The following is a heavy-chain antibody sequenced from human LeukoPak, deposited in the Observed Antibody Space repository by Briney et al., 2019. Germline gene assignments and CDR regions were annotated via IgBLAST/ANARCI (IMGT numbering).Heavy chain of an antibody. J-gene: IGHJ5*02. CDR1: GFTFSAYS. D-gene: IGHD3-22*01. V-gene: IGHV3-48*01. CDR2: ISGSGRSI. CDR3: ARGRYYDTSAYNYFDP. Sequence: TGGFLRLSCAASGFTFSAYSMNWIRQAPGKGLEWISYISGSGRSIFSADSVRGRFTISRDNANNSLFLQMNSLRAEDTAVYYCARGRYYDTSAYNYFDPWGQGTLVTVSS.